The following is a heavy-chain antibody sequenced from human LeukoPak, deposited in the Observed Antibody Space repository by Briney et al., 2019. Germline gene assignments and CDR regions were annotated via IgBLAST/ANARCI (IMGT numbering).Heavy chain of an antibody. J-gene: IGHJ6*02. CDR1: GYTFTSYG. CDR2: INPSGGST. D-gene: IGHD1-26*01. CDR3: AILATNGMDV. V-gene: IGHV1-46*01. Sequence: ASVKVSCKASGYTFTSYGISWVRQAPGQGLEWMGIINPSGGSTSYAQKFQGRVTMTRDTSTSTVYMELSSLRSEDTAVYYCAILATNGMDVWGQGTTVTVSS.